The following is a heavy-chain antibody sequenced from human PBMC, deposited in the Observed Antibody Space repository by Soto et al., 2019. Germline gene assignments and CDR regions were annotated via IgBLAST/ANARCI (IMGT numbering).Heavy chain of an antibody. CDR2: IWYDGSNK. D-gene: IGHD3-22*01. Sequence: QVQLVESGGGVVQPGRSLRLSCAASGFSFRTYGIHWVRQAPGKGLEWVAVIWYDGSNKYYADSVKGRFTISRDNSENTLYLQMNSLRADDTAVYYCARDRENFYASSGYYLSDSFDLWGQGTMVTVSS. J-gene: IGHJ3*01. CDR1: GFSFRTYG. V-gene: IGHV3-33*01. CDR3: ARDRENFYASSGYYLSDSFDL.